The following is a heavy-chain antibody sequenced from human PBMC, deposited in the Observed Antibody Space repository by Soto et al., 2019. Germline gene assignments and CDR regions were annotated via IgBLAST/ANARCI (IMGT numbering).Heavy chain of an antibody. CDR3: AARITIFGVVNYYYGMDV. V-gene: IGHV4-61*01. CDR1: GGSVSSGSYY. Sequence: SETLSLTCTVSGGSVSSGSYYWSWIRQPPGKGLEWIGYIYYSGSTNYNPSLKSRGTISVDTYKNQFSLKLSSVTAADTAVYYCAARITIFGVVNYYYGMDVWGQGTTVTVSS. J-gene: IGHJ6*02. CDR2: IYYSGST. D-gene: IGHD3-3*01.